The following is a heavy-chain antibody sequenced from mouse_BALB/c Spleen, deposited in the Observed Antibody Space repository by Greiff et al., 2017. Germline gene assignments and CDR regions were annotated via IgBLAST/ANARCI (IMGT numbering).Heavy chain of an antibody. Sequence: VQLQQSGAELVRSGASVKLSCTASGFNIKDYYMHWVKQRPEQGLEWIGWIDPENGDTEYAPKFQGKATMTADTSSNTSYLQLSSLTSEDTAVYYGNGERQGIWFAYWGQGTLVTVSA. D-gene: IGHD2-12*01. CDR2: IDPENGDT. CDR1: GFNIKDYY. J-gene: IGHJ3*01. CDR3: NGERQGIWFAY. V-gene: IGHV14-4*02.